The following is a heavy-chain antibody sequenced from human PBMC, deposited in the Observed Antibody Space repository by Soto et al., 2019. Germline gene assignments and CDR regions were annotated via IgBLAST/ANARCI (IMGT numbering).Heavy chain of an antibody. V-gene: IGHV3-23*01. CDR1: GFVFSYYA. Sequence: EVQLLESGGNLVQPGGSLRLSCAASGFVFSYYAMSWVRQAPGKGLEWVALIRGSADSTYYADSVRGRFTISRDDFKNTLYLQMNSLRAEDTAVYYCAKDWTHLDYWGQGTLVTVS. J-gene: IGHJ4*02. CDR2: IRGSADST. D-gene: IGHD3-3*01. CDR3: AKDWTHLDY.